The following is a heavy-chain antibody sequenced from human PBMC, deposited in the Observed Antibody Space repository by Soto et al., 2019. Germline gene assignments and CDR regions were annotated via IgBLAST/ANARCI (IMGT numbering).Heavy chain of an antibody. D-gene: IGHD6-19*01. CDR1: GAAVSSGGYF. Sequence: PSETLSLTCTVSGAAVSSGGYFYTWVRQPPGKGLEWLGYIYYSGGTNYNPSLKSRVTISLDKSKSQFSLRLISVTAADTAVYYCTREQSDDNYFDPWGQGTLVTV. CDR2: IYYSGGT. V-gene: IGHV4-61*08. J-gene: IGHJ5*02. CDR3: TREQSDDNYFDP.